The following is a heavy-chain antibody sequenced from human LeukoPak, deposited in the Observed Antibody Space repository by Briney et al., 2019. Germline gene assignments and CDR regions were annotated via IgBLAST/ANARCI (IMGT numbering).Heavy chain of an antibody. Sequence: PGGSLRLSCAASGFTFSSYAMSWVRQAPGKGLEWVSAISGSGGSTYYADSVKGRFTISRDNSKNTLYLQMNSLRAEDTAVYYCAKDLTEEQWLVLWFDPWGQGTLVTVSS. D-gene: IGHD6-19*01. CDR3: AKDLTEEQWLVLWFDP. CDR2: ISGSGGST. V-gene: IGHV3-23*01. CDR1: GFTFSSYA. J-gene: IGHJ5*02.